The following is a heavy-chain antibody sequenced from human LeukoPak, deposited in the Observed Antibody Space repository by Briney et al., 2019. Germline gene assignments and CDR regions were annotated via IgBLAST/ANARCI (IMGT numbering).Heavy chain of an antibody. CDR3: ARAKGWRSSYYYYYYMDV. V-gene: IGHV4-59*13. J-gene: IGHJ6*03. CDR1: GGSISSYY. CDR2: IYYSGST. D-gene: IGHD5-24*01. Sequence: SETLSLTCTVSGGSISSYYWSWIRQTPGKGLEWIGYIYYSGSTNFNPSLKSRVTISVDAFKNQFSLKMSSVTAADTAVYYCARAKGWRSSYYYYYYMDVWGKGTTVTIAS.